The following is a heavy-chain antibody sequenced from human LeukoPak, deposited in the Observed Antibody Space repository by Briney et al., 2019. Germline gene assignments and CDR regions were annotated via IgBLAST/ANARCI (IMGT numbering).Heavy chain of an antibody. CDR2: ISWNSGSI. V-gene: IGHV3-9*01. Sequence: LRLSCAASGFTFDDYAMHWVRQAPGKGLEWVSGISWNSGSIGYADSVKGRFTISRDNAKNSLYLQMNSLRAEDTALYYCAKAYYDYEGRVGFDYWGQGTLVTVSS. J-gene: IGHJ4*02. D-gene: IGHD3-22*01. CDR3: AKAYYDYEGRVGFDY. CDR1: GFTFDDYA.